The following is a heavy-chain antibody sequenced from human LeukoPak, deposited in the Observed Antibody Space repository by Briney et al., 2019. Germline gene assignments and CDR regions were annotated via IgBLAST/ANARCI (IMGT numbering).Heavy chain of an antibody. V-gene: IGHV3-72*01. J-gene: IGHJ4*02. CDR3: GRGLAD. CDR2: TRNKTKSYST. Sequence: GGSLRLSCAASGFTFSDHYMDWVRQAPGKGLEWVGRTRNKTKSYSTEYAASVKGRFTISRDDSKNSLYLQMNSLKTEDTAVYYCGRGLADWGQGTLVTVSS. CDR1: GFTFSDHY.